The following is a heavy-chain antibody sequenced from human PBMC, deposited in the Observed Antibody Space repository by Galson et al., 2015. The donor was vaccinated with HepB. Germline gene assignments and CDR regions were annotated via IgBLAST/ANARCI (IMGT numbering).Heavy chain of an antibody. J-gene: IGHJ4*02. V-gene: IGHV3-73*01. Sequence: SLRLSCAASGFTFSGPAIHWVRQPSGKGPEWVGRIRSKASNYATSYVPSLKGRFTISRDDSKNMAYLHMKSLKTEDSAVYYCTRLGDFSGYSSRWGQGTLVTVSS. D-gene: IGHD6-13*01. CDR2: IRSKASNYAT. CDR1: GFTFSGPA. CDR3: TRLGDFSGYSSR.